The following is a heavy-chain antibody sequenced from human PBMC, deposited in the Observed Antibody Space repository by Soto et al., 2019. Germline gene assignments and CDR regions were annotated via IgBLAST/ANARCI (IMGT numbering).Heavy chain of an antibody. Sequence: GGSLRLSCAASGFTFSSYAMSWVRQAPGKGLEWVSAISGSGGSTDYADSVKGRFTISRDNSKNTLYLQMNSLRAEDTAVYYCAKDRHELLYCFDYWGQGTLVTVSS. J-gene: IGHJ4*02. CDR1: GFTFSSYA. CDR2: ISGSGGST. D-gene: IGHD2-21*02. CDR3: AKDRHELLYCFDY. V-gene: IGHV3-23*01.